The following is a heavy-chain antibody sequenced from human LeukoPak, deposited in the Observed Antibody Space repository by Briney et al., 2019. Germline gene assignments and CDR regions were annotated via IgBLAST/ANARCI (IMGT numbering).Heavy chain of an antibody. CDR1: GFTFSSYA. CDR3: ARDLWFGELLRYYYYGMDV. D-gene: IGHD3-10*01. V-gene: IGHV3-30*04. J-gene: IGHJ6*04. Sequence: GGSLRLSCAASGFTFSSYAMHWVRQAPGKGLEWVAVISYDGSNKYYADSVKGRFTISRDNSKNTLCLQMNSLGAEDTAVYYCARDLWFGELLRYYYYGMDVWGKGTTVTVSS. CDR2: ISYDGSNK.